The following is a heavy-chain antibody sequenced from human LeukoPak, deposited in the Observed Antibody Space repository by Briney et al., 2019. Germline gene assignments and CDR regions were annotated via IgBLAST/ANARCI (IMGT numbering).Heavy chain of an antibody. CDR2: INPNDGST. CDR1: GYTFTNYY. D-gene: IGHD3-10*01. V-gene: IGHV1-46*01. CDR3: PRDLPRGQANY. Sequence: SSVKVSCKASGYTFTNYYLHGVRQGPGQGLEWMGIINPNDGSTSYVQKFKRRVTMNSDTSTSTVYMDVSSLRSEDTAVYYCPRDLPRGQANYWGPGTLVTVSS. J-gene: IGHJ4*02.